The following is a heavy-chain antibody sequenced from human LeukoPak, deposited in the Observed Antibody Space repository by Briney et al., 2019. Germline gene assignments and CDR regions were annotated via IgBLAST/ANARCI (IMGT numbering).Heavy chain of an antibody. V-gene: IGHV3-23*01. J-gene: IGHJ3*02. CDR3: AKGILRFLSDAFDI. CDR2: ISGSGGST. Sequence: ETLSLTCTVSGGSISSYYWSWVRQAPGKGLEWVSAISGSGGSTYYADSVKGRFTISRDNSKNTLYLQMNSLRAEDTAVYYCAKGILRFLSDAFDIWGQGTMVTVSS. CDR1: GGSISSYY. D-gene: IGHD3-3*01.